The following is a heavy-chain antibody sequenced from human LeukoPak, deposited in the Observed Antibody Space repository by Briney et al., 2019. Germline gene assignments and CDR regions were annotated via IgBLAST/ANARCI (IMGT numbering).Heavy chain of an antibody. Sequence: ASVKVSCKASGYTFTGYYMHWVRQAPGQGLEWMGWINPNSGGTNYAQKFQGRVTMTRDTSISTAYMELSRLRSDDTAVYYCARKGVLRYFDWLYPFDYWGQGTLVTVSS. CDR1: GYTFTGYY. J-gene: IGHJ4*02. CDR2: INPNSGGT. D-gene: IGHD3-9*01. V-gene: IGHV1-2*02. CDR3: ARKGVLRYFDWLYPFDY.